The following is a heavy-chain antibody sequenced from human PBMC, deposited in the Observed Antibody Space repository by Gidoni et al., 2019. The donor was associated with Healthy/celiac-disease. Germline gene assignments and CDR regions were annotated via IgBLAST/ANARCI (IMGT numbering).Heavy chain of an antibody. Sequence: QVQLQQWGAGLLKPSETLSLTCAVYGGSFSGYYWSWNSQPPGKGLEWIGEINHSGSTNYNPSLKSRVTISVDTSKNQFSLKLSSVTAADTAVYYCARGVPVFGVVNPYYFDYWGQGTLVTVSS. J-gene: IGHJ4*02. CDR3: ARGVPVFGVVNPYYFDY. D-gene: IGHD3-3*01. CDR1: GGSFSGYY. CDR2: INHSGST. V-gene: IGHV4-34*01.